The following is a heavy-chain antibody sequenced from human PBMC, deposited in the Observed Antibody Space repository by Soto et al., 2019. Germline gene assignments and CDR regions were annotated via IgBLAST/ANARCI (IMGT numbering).Heavy chain of an antibody. CDR1: GGSMSENDYY. CDR2: IYDTWTT. J-gene: IGHJ3*02. Sequence: QVQLQEAGPGLVRPSQTLSLTCTVAGGSMSENDYYWSWLRQSPGQGLQWIGYIYDTWTTSYSPSLKSRVTMSADTSRNQFSLKLTSVTAADTALYFCARGIVRGGFDIWGQGILVTVSS. CDR3: ARGIVRGGFDI. V-gene: IGHV4-30-4*01. D-gene: IGHD3-10*02.